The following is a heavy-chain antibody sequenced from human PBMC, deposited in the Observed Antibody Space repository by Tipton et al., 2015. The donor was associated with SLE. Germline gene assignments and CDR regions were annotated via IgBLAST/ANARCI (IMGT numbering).Heavy chain of an antibody. CDR2: FDPEDGET. Sequence: QLVQSGAEVKKPGASVKVSCKVSGYTLTELSMHWVRQAPGKGLEWMGGFDPEDGETIYAQKFQDRVTMTEDTSTDTAYMDLSSLRSEDTAMYYCATDWVGPTRYAFDIWGQGRMVTVSS. D-gene: IGHD1-26*01. V-gene: IGHV1-24*01. CDR3: ATDWVGPTRYAFDI. J-gene: IGHJ3*02. CDR1: GYTLTELS.